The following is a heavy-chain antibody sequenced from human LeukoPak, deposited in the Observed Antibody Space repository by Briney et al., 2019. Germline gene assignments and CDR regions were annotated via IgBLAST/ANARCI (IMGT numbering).Heavy chain of an antibody. CDR2: IIPIFGTA. CDR1: EGTFSSYA. D-gene: IGHD2-2*01. V-gene: IGHV1-69*05. Sequence: SVKVSCKASEGTFSSYAISWVRQAPGQGLEWMGGIIPIFGTANYAQKFQGRVTITTDESTSTAYMELSSLRSEDTAVYYCARATLVPAAIEVVPYYYMDVWGKGTTVTVSS. J-gene: IGHJ6*03. CDR3: ARATLVPAAIEVVPYYYMDV.